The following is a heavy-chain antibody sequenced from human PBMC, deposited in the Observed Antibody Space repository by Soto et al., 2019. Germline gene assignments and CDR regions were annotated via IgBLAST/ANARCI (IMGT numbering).Heavy chain of an antibody. D-gene: IGHD6-19*01. CDR3: ARQSSGWYNWFEP. CDR2: IYYSGSI. J-gene: IGHJ5*02. Sequence: SETLSLTCSVSGGSISSSRYYWGWIRQPPGKGLEWIGSIYYSGSIYYNPSLKSRVTISVDTSKNQFSLKLSSVTAAETAVYYCARQSSGWYNWFEPWGQGTLVTVSS. CDR1: GGSISSSRYY. V-gene: IGHV4-39*01.